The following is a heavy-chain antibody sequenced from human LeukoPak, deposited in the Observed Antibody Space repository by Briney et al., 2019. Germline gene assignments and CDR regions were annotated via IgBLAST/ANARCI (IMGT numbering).Heavy chain of an antibody. CDR2: VSHSGST. V-gene: IGHV4-34*01. Sequence: SETLSLTCAVYGGSFSGYFWTWIRQPPGKGLEWIGEVSHSGSTNYNPSLKSLLTMSEDRSKSQFSLKLSSVTAADTAVYYCARAPITTAWYVYWGQGILVTVSS. CDR3: ARAPITTAWYVY. D-gene: IGHD6-13*01. J-gene: IGHJ4*02. CDR1: GGSFSGYF.